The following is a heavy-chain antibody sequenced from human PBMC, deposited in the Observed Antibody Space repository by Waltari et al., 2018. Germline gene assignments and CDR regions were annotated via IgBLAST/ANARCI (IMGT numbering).Heavy chain of an antibody. Sequence: EVQLVESGGALVQPGRSLRLSCETSGFTYDVFAMHWVRQVPGKGLEWVAGITWNSGKVDYAGSVKGRFTISRDNAKNLLFLQMNSLRPEDTALYYCTKDLTHTNYEGFANWGLGTLVTVSS. CDR3: TKDLTHTNYEGFAN. CDR2: ITWNSGKV. V-gene: IGHV3-9*01. J-gene: IGHJ4*02. CDR1: GFTYDVFA. D-gene: IGHD3-16*01.